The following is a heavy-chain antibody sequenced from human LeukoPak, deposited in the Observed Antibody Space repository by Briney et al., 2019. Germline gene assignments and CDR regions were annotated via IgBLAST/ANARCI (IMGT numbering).Heavy chain of an antibody. Sequence: ASVKVSCKAFGYTFTSNYMHWVRQAPGQGLEWMGWINTNTGNPTYAQGFTGRFVFSLDTSVSTAYLQISSLKAEDTAIYYCARAHPGYSYGPPFIDYWGQGTLVTVSS. CDR1: GYTFTSNY. D-gene: IGHD5-18*01. CDR2: INTNTGNP. CDR3: ARAHPGYSYGPPFIDY. J-gene: IGHJ4*02. V-gene: IGHV7-4-1*02.